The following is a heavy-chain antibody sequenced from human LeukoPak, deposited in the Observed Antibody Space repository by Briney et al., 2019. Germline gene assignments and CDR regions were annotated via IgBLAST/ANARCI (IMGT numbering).Heavy chain of an antibody. CDR3: ARHGFVLDYYGSGSYTYYMDV. CDR1: GGSISSSSYY. CDR2: IYYSGST. Sequence: SETLSLTCTVSGGSISSSSYYWGWIRQPPGKGLEWIVSIYYSGSTYYNPSLKSRVTISVDTSKNQFSLKLSSVTAADTAVYYCARHGFVLDYYGSGSYTYYMDVWGKGTTVTVSS. V-gene: IGHV4-39*01. D-gene: IGHD3-10*01. J-gene: IGHJ6*03.